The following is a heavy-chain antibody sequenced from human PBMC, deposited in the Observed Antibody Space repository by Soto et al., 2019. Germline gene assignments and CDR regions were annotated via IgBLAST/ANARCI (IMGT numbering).Heavy chain of an antibody. CDR3: ARGVAGKNRYFDY. CDR2: ISSSSSTI. Sequence: EVQLVESGGGLVQPGGSLRLSCAASGFTFSSYSMNWVRQAPGKGLEWVSYISSSSSTIYYADSVKGRFTISRDNAKNSLYRQMNSLRAEDTAVYYCARGVAGKNRYFDYWGQGTLVTVSS. D-gene: IGHD6-19*01. V-gene: IGHV3-48*01. CDR1: GFTFSSYS. J-gene: IGHJ4*02.